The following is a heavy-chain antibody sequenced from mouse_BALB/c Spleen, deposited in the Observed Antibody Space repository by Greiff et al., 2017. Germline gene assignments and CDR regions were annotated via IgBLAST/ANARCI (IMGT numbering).Heavy chain of an antibody. CDR1: GYTFTSYW. V-gene: IGHV1-7*01. CDR3: SGGYYFAY. J-gene: IGHJ3*01. Sequence: QVQLQQSGAELAKPGASVKMSCKASGYTFTSYWMHWVKQRPGQGLEWIGYINPSTGYTEYNQKFKDKATLTADKSSSTAYMQLSSLTSEDSAVYYCSGGYYFAYWGQGTLVTVSA. D-gene: IGHD2-3*01. CDR2: INPSTGYT.